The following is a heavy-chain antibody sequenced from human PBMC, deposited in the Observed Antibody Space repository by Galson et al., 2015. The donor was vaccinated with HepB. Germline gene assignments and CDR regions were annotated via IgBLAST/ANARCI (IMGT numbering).Heavy chain of an antibody. V-gene: IGHV4-30-2*01. CDR1: GGSISSGGYS. D-gene: IGHD2-15*01. CDR3: ARGRCSGGSCYSDY. Sequence: TLSLTCAVSGGSISSGGYSWSWIRQPPGKGLEWIGYIYHSGSTYYNPSLKSRVTISVDRSKNQFSLKLSSVTAADTAVYYCARGRCSGGSCYSDYWGQGTLVTVSS. CDR2: IYHSGST. J-gene: IGHJ4*02.